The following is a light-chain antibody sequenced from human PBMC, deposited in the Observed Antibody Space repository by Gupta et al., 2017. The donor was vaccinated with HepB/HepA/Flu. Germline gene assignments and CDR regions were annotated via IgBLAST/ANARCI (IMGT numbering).Light chain of an antibody. CDR2: AAS. Sequence: DIQLTQSPSFLSASVGDRVTITCRASQAISSYLAWYQQRPGKAPNLLIYAASTLQRGVPSRFSGSGSGTEFTLTISSLQPEDSATYYCQQVDNFPFTFGPGTKVDIK. V-gene: IGKV1-9*01. J-gene: IGKJ3*01. CDR1: QAISSY. CDR3: QQVDNFPFT.